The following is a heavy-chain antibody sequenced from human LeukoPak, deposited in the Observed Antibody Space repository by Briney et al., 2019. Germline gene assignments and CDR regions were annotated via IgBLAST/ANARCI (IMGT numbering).Heavy chain of an antibody. V-gene: IGHV3-23*01. CDR2: ISGSGGST. CDR3: AKDLGGSYYVVLLYFDY. J-gene: IGHJ4*02. Sequence: GGSLRLSCAASGFTFSSYAMSWVRQAPGKGLEWVSAISGSGGSTYYADSVKGRFTISRDNSKNTLYLQMNSLRAEDTAVYYCAKDLGGSYYVVLLYFDYWGQGTLVTVSS. CDR1: GFTFSSYA. D-gene: IGHD1-26*01.